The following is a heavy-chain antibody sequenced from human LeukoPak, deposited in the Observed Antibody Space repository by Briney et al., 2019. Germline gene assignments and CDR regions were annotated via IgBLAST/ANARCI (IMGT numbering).Heavy chain of an antibody. CDR2: IKQDGSEK. J-gene: IGHJ6*03. CDR1: GFTFSSYW. D-gene: IGHD2-2*01. CDR3: ARGPGVVVPAAIKTYYYYMDV. V-gene: IGHV3-7*01. Sequence: GGSLGLSCAASGFTFSSYWMSWVRQAPGKGLEWVANIKQDGSEKYYVDSVKGRFTISRDNAKNSLYLQMNSLRAEDTAVYYCARGPGVVVPAAIKTYYYYMDVWGKGTTVTVSS.